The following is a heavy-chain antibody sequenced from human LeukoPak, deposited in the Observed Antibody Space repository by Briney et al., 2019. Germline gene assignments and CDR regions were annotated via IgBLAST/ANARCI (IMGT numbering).Heavy chain of an antibody. J-gene: IGHJ5*02. D-gene: IGHD2-2*01. Sequence: SETLSLTCAVSGYSISSGFLWGWIRQPPGKGLEWSGSIYRSGNTYYNPSLKSRITMSVDTSKTQFSLKLSSVTAADTDVYYWARDPRWLTPDCNSIGCYVNWFYPCGQGTLVTVSS. CDR2: IYRSGNT. CDR3: ARDPRWLTPDCNSIGCYVNWFYP. CDR1: GYSISSGFL. V-gene: IGHV4-38-2*02.